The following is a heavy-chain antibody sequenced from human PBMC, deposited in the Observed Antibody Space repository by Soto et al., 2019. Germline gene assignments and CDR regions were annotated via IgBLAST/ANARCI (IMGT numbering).Heavy chain of an antibody. V-gene: IGHV1-8*01. CDR1: GYTFTNND. Sequence: QVQLVQSGAEVKEPGASVRVSCKASGYTFTNNDISWVRQATGQGLEWMGWMNPISGNAGYAQKYQGRVTMTRNTSIRTAYLELRSLRVEDTAVYYCARWVVGADYSDYWGQGTLVTVSS. J-gene: IGHJ4*02. D-gene: IGHD1-26*01. CDR3: ARWVVGADYSDY. CDR2: MNPISGNA.